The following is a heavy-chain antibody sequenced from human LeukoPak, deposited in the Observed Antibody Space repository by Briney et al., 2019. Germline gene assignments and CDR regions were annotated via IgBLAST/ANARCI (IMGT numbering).Heavy chain of an antibody. CDR1: GFTFDDYG. V-gene: IGHV3-20*04. J-gene: IGHJ4*02. CDR2: INWNGGST. Sequence: PGGSLRLSCAASGFTFDDYGMSWVRQAPGKGLEWVSGINWNGGSTGYADSVRGRFTIPRDNAKNSLYLQMNSLRAEDTALYYCARARGGYSYGYEGFDYWGQGTLVTVSS. CDR3: ARARGGYSYGYEGFDY. D-gene: IGHD5-18*01.